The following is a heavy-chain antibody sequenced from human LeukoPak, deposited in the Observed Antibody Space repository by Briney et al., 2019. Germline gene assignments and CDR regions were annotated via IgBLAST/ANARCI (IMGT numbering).Heavy chain of an antibody. J-gene: IGHJ5*02. Sequence: GGSLRLSCAAPGFTFSSYAMSWVRQAPGKGLEWVSAISGSGGSTYYADSVKGRFTISRDNSKNTLYLQMNSLRAEDTAVYYCAKRPEAYGSGSYFSIDNWFDPWGQGTLVTVSS. CDR1: GFTFSSYA. CDR3: AKRPEAYGSGSYFSIDNWFDP. D-gene: IGHD3-10*01. CDR2: ISGSGGST. V-gene: IGHV3-23*01.